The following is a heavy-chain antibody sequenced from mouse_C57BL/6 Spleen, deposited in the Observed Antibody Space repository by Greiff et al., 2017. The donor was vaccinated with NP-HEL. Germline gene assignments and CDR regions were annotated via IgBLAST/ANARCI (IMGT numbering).Heavy chain of an antibody. CDR2: ISYDGSN. D-gene: IGHD2-5*01. CDR3: ARETYYSNYVLFAY. CDR1: GYSITSGYY. Sequence: EVKLMESGPGLVKPSQSLSLTCSVTGYSITSGYYWNWIRQFPGNKLEWMGYISYDGSNNYNPSLKNRISITRDTSKNQFFLKLNSVTTEDTATYYCARETYYSNYVLFAYWGQGTLVTVSA. J-gene: IGHJ3*01. V-gene: IGHV3-6*01.